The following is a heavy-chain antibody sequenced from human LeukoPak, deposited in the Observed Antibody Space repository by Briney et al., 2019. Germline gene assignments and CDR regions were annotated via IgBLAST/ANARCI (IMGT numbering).Heavy chain of an antibody. CDR2: IYYSGST. CDR1: GGSISSYY. Sequence: KTSETLSLTCTVSGGSISSYYWSWIRQPPGKGLEWIGFIYYSGSTDYNPSLKSRVTISVDTSKNQFSLKLSSVTAADTAVYYCARGSYSISSFDYWGQGTLVTVSS. J-gene: IGHJ4*02. D-gene: IGHD6-6*01. V-gene: IGHV4-59*01. CDR3: ARGSYSISSFDY.